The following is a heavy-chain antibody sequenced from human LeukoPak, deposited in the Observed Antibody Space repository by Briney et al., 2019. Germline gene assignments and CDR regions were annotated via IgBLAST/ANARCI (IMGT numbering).Heavy chain of an antibody. Sequence: SETLPLTCTVSGGSISTNTYYWGWMRRPPGKGLEWIGTIHYSGSTYYTPSLKSRVTISIDTSKNQFSLKVNSMTATDTAVYYCASHSGRYRDAFEMWGQGTMVTVSS. CDR1: GGSISTNTYY. CDR3: ASHSGRYRDAFEM. CDR2: IHYSGST. D-gene: IGHD1-26*01. V-gene: IGHV4-39*01. J-gene: IGHJ3*02.